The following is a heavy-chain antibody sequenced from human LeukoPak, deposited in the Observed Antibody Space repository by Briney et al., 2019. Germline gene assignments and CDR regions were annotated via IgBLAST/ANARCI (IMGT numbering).Heavy chain of an antibody. Sequence: ASVKVSCKASGYTFTSYGISWVRQAPGKGLEWMGWISAYNGNTNYAQHLQGRVTMTTDTSTSTAYMELRSLRSDDTAVYYCARDHYYDSGTYYYYYGMDVWGQGTTVIVFS. V-gene: IGHV1-18*01. CDR2: ISAYNGNT. J-gene: IGHJ6*02. CDR3: ARDHYYDSGTYYYYYGMDV. D-gene: IGHD3-10*01. CDR1: GYTFTSYG.